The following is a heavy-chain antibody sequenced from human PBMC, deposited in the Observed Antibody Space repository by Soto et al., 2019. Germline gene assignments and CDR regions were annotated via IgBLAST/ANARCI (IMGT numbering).Heavy chain of an antibody. D-gene: IGHD3-22*01. Sequence: EVQLLESGGDLVQPGGSLRLSCAAFGFTFSSYAMSWVRQAPGKGLEWVSSISGSGGTSYYADSVKGRFTLSRDNSKNTLYLQMNSLRAEDTAVYYCAKGGYYYDTSDPTFEYWGQGTLVTVSS. V-gene: IGHV3-23*01. CDR2: ISGSGGTS. CDR3: AKGGYYYDTSDPTFEY. CDR1: GFTFSSYA. J-gene: IGHJ4*02.